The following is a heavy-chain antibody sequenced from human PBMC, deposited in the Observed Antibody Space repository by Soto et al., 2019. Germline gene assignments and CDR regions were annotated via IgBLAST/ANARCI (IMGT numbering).Heavy chain of an antibody. J-gene: IGHJ6*02. Sequence: QVQLVQSGAEVKNPGASVKVSCKASGYTFTRYGIGWARQAPGQGLEWMGWINTYNGNTNYAQNVQGRVTLTTDTSTSTDSMELRSRRSNDTAIYYCAMVDVYVTPSPQDVWGQGTTVIVSS. D-gene: IGHD3-16*01. CDR2: INTYNGNT. CDR3: AMVDVYVTPSPQDV. V-gene: IGHV1-18*01. CDR1: GYTFTRYG.